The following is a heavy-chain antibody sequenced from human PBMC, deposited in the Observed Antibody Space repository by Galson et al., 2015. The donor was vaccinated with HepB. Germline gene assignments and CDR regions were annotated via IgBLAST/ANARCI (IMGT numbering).Heavy chain of an antibody. D-gene: IGHD1-1*01. V-gene: IGHV3-30*04. CDR3: ARVGRDYYYYMDV. CDR1: GFTFRSYA. Sequence: SLRLSCAASGFTFRSYAMHWVRQAPGKGLEWVAVISYDGSNKYYADSVKGRFTISRDNSKNTLYLQMNSLRAEDTAVYYCARVGRDYYYYMDVWGKGTTVTVSS. J-gene: IGHJ6*03. CDR2: ISYDGSNK.